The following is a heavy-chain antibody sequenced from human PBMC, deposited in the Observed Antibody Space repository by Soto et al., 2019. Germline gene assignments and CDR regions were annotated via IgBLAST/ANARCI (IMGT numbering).Heavy chain of an antibody. V-gene: IGHV4-61*01. CDR1: GGSVNSSSYS. CDR2: IHYFGST. CDR3: ARGGSYVGFGG. D-gene: IGHD1-26*01. J-gene: IGHJ4*02. Sequence: PAETLSRTCTVSGGSVNSSSYSWRWIRQPPGKGLEWIGYIHYFGSTKYNPSLESRVVISVDTSKNQFSLKVPSVTAEDTAKYFCARGGSYVGFGGCGQGARVT.